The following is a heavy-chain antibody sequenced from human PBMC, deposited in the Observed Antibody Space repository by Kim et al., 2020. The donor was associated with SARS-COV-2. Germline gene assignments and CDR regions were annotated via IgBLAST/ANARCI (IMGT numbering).Heavy chain of an antibody. CDR3: ARDQTSLRFGEFVGSRVGSAFDI. V-gene: IGHV1-18*04. CDR1: GYTFTSYG. D-gene: IGHD3-10*01. CDR2: ISAYNGNT. J-gene: IGHJ3*02. Sequence: ASVKVSCKASGYTFTSYGISWVRQAPGQGLEWMGWISAYNGNTNYAQKLQGRVTMTTDTSTSTAYMELRSLRSDDTAVYYCARDQTSLRFGEFVGSRVGSAFDIWGQGTMVTVSS.